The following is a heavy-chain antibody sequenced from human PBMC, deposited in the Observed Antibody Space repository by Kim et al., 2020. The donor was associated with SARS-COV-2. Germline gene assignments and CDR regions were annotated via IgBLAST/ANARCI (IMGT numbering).Heavy chain of an antibody. CDR3: VRASAVAGANWFAP. Sequence: SQTLSLTCAISGDSVSSNSAAWNWIRQSPSRGLEWLGRTYYRSKWYHDYALSVKGRLTINPDTSKNQFSLQLNSVTPEDTAIYYCVRASAVAGANWFAPWGQGTLVTVSS. CDR1: GDSVSSNSAA. J-gene: IGHJ5*02. CDR2: TYYRSKWYH. D-gene: IGHD6-19*01. V-gene: IGHV6-1*01.